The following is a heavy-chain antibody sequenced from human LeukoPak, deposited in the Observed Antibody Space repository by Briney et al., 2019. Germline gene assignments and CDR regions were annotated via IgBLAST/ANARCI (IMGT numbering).Heavy chain of an antibody. CDR2: INPSGGST. CDR3: ARHSLIGTTPFDY. Sequence: GASVRVSCKASGYTFISFYMHWVRQAPGQGLEWMGVINPSGGSTAYAQQFQGRVTMTRDMSTSTVYMELSSLRSEDTAVYYCARHSLIGTTPFDYWGQGTLVTVSS. D-gene: IGHD1-20*01. CDR1: GYTFISFY. J-gene: IGHJ4*02. V-gene: IGHV1-46*01.